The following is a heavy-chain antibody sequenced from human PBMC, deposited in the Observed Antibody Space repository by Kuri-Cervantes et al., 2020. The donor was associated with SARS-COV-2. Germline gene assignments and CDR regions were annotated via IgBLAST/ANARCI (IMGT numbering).Heavy chain of an antibody. J-gene: IGHJ6*02. Sequence: SETLSLTCTVSGGSVSSGSYYWSWIRQPPGKGLEWIGYIYYSGSTNYNPSLESRVTISVDTSKNQFSLKLSSVTAADTAVYYCARDRVVRGKYGPDYYYGMDVWGQGTTVTVSS. D-gene: IGHD3-10*01. CDR3: ARDRVVRGKYGPDYYYGMDV. CDR1: GGSVSSGSYY. V-gene: IGHV4-61*01. CDR2: IYYSGST.